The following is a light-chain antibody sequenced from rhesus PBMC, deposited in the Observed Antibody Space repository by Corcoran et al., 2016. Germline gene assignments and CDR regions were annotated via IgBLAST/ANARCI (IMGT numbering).Light chain of an antibody. J-gene: IGKJ1*01. V-gene: IGKV3-40*03. CDR1: ESVGSS. Sequence: EIVMTQSPATLSLSPGETATLSCRASESVGSSLAWYQQKPGQAPKLLGHGAYFRATGIPDRFSGSGSRTEFTLTISSLEPEDVGVYHCQQYNDLFPTFGQGTKVEIK. CDR2: GAY. CDR3: QQYNDLFPT.